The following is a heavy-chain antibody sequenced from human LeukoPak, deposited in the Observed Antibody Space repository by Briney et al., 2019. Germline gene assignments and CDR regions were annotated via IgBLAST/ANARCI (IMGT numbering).Heavy chain of an antibody. CDR2: TYYRSKWYN. CDR3: AREGSSSADFDY. D-gene: IGHD6-19*01. Sequence: SQTLSLTCAISGDSVSSNIATWNWIRQSPSRGLEWLGRTYYRSKWYNDYAVSVKSRITNNPDTSKNHFSLQLNSVTPEDSAVFYCAREGSSSADFDYWGQGTLVTVSS. V-gene: IGHV6-1*01. J-gene: IGHJ4*02. CDR1: GDSVSSNIAT.